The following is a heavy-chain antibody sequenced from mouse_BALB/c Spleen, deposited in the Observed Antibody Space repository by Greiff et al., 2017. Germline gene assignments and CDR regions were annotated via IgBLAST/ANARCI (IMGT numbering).Heavy chain of an antibody. J-gene: IGHJ3*01. CDR2: INPSNGRT. V-gene: IGHV1S81*02. CDR3: ARLLTGPFAY. CDR1: GYTFTSYW. D-gene: IGHD4-1*01. Sequence: VQLQQPGAELVKPGASVKLSCKASGYTFTSYWMHWVKQRPGQGLEWIGEINPSNGRTNYNEKFKSKATLTVDKSSSTAYMQLSSLTSEDSAVYYCARLLTGPFAYWGKGTLVTVAA.